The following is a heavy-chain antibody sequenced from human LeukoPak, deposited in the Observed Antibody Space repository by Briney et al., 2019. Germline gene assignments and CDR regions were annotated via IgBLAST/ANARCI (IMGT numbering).Heavy chain of an antibody. CDR2: IKQDGSEK. Sequence: PGGSLRLSCAASGFTFSSYWMSWVRQAPGNGLEWVANIKQDGSEKYYVDSLKGRFTISRDNAKNSLYLQMNSLRAEDTAVYYCARSRIAAHNWLDPWGQGTLVTVSS. V-gene: IGHV3-7*01. CDR3: ARSRIAAHNWLDP. J-gene: IGHJ5*02. CDR1: GFTFSSYW. D-gene: IGHD6-13*01.